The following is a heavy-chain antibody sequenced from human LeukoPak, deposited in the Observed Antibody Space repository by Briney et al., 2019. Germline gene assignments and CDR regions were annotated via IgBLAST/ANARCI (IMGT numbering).Heavy chain of an antibody. Sequence: GGSLRLSCAASGFTFSSYAMHWVRQAPGKGLEWVAVISYDGSNKYYADSVKGRFTISRDNSKNTLYLQMNSLRAEDTAVYYCAKADCSSTSCHPDYWGQGTLVTVSS. D-gene: IGHD2-2*01. CDR1: GFTFSSYA. V-gene: IGHV3-30*04. J-gene: IGHJ4*02. CDR2: ISYDGSNK. CDR3: AKADCSSTSCHPDY.